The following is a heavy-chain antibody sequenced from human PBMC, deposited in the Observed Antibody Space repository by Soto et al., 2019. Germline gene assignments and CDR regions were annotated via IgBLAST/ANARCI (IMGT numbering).Heavy chain of an antibody. CDR1: GGSISSSSW. Sequence: QVQLQESGPGLVKPSGTLSLTCAVSGGSISSSSWWSWVRQPPGKGLEWIGEIYHSGTTNYNPSLNRRVTIPVDKSKNQFSLRLSSVTAADTAVYYCARVSSAFCPYAFDFWGQGTMVTVSS. V-gene: IGHV4-4*02. J-gene: IGHJ3*01. CDR2: IYHSGTT. D-gene: IGHD3-3*02. CDR3: ARVSSAFCPYAFDF.